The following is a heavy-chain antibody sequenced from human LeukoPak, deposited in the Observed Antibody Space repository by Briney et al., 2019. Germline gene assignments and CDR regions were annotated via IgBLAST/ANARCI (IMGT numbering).Heavy chain of an antibody. CDR1: GGSISSYY. Sequence: SETLSLTGSVSGGSISSYYWSWIRQPPGKGLEWIGYIYYSGSTNYNPSLKSRVTISVDTSKNQFSLKLSSVTAADTAVYYCAGGATIGSRYYYYGMDVWGQGTTVTVSS. J-gene: IGHJ6*02. V-gene: IGHV4-59*08. CDR3: AGGATIGSRYYYYGMDV. CDR2: IYYSGST. D-gene: IGHD5-12*01.